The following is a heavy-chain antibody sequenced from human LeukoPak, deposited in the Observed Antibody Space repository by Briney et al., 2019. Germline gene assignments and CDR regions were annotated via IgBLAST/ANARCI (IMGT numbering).Heavy chain of an antibody. CDR2: ISTGGST. CDR3: ARAAGVIVGATIDY. CDR1: GDSINTDSYY. J-gene: IGHJ4*02. V-gene: IGHV4-61*02. Sequence: PSQTLSLTCTVSGDSINTDSYYWIWIRQPAGMGLEWIGRISTGGSTNYNPSLKSRVTMSVDTSKNQISLRLSSVTAADTAVYYCARAAGVIVGATIDYWGQGTLVTVSS. D-gene: IGHD1-26*01.